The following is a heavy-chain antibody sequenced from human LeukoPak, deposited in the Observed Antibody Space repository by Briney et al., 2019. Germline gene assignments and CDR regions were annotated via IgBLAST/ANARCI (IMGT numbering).Heavy chain of an antibody. CDR2: IIPILGIA. J-gene: IGHJ4*02. CDR3: AREDGVATISGYFDY. D-gene: IGHD5-12*01. CDR1: GGTFSSYA. V-gene: IGHV1-69*04. Sequence: SVKVSCKASGGTFSSYAISWVRQAPGQGLEWMGRIIPILGIANYALKFQARVTITADKSTSTAYMELSSLRSEDTAVYYCAREDGVATISGYFDYWGQGTLVTVSS.